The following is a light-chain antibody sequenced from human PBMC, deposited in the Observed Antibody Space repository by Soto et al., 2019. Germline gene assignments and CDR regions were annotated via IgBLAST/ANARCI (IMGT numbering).Light chain of an antibody. J-gene: IGKJ1*01. CDR3: QQYNSYSPT. V-gene: IGKV1-5*03. CDR2: KAS. CDR1: QSISVW. Sequence: DIQMTQSPSTLSASVGDRVTITCRASQSISVWLAWYQQKAGKAPNLLIYKASRLESGVPSRFSGSGSETEFTLTISGLPPGDCATYYCQQYNSYSPTFSQGTKVEVK.